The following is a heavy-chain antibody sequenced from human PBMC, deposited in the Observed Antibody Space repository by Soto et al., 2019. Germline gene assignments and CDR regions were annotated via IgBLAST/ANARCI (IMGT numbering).Heavy chain of an antibody. V-gene: IGHV3-53*01. Sequence: GGSLRLSCAASGFTVSSNYMSWVRQAPGKGLEWVSVIYSGGSTYYADSVKGRFTISRDNSKNTLYLQMNSLRAEDTAVYYCARGRPTVWEISVPFIASGLDSWGPGTLVTVSS. D-gene: IGHD3-16*01. CDR2: IYSGGST. CDR1: GFTVSSNY. CDR3: ARGRPTVWEISVPFIASGLDS. J-gene: IGHJ4*02.